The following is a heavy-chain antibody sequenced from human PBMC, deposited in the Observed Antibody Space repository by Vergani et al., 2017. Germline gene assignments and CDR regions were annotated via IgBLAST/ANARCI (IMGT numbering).Heavy chain of an antibody. Sequence: EVQLVESGGGLVKPGGSLRLSCAASGFIFSNAWMSWVRQSPGKGLEWVGRIKSKTDGGTTDYAAPVKGRFTISRDDSKNTLYLQMNSLKTEDTAVYYCTTVGFHWGYDAFDIWGQGTMVTVSS. CDR1: GFIFSNAW. CDR2: IKSKTDGGTT. D-gene: IGHD3-16*01. V-gene: IGHV3-15*01. CDR3: TTVGFHWGYDAFDI. J-gene: IGHJ3*02.